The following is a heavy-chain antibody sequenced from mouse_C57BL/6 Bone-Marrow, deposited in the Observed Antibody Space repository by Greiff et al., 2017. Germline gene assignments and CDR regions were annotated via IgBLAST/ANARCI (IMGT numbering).Heavy chain of an antibody. CDR3: TTSDYDGGYALDY. CDR2: IDPENGDT. Sequence: EVQLQQSGAELVRPGASVKLSCTASGFNIKDDYMHWVKQRPEQGLEWIGWIDPENGDTEYASKFQGKATITADTSSNTAYLQLSSLTSEDTAVYVCTTSDYDGGYALDYWGQGTTVTVSS. D-gene: IGHD2-4*01. J-gene: IGHJ4*01. V-gene: IGHV14-4*01. CDR1: GFNIKDDY.